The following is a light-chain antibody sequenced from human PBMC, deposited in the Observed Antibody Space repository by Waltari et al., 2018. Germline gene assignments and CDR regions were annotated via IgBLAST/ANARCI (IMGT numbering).Light chain of an antibody. CDR1: ALPKQY. V-gene: IGLV3-25*03. J-gene: IGLJ2*01. CDR2: KDT. Sequence: SYELTQPPSVSVSPGQTARITCSGDALPKQYAYWYQQKAGQPPVLVIYKDTERPSGIPERFSGSSSGTTVTLTISGVQAEDEADYYCQSADSATYVIFGGGTKLTVL. CDR3: QSADSATYVI.